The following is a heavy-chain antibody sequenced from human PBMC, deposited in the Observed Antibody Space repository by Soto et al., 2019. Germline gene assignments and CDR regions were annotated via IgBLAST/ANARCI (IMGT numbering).Heavy chain of an antibody. J-gene: IGHJ4*02. CDR1: GYTFTEYD. V-gene: IGHV1-8*01. D-gene: IGHD1-1*01. CDR2: VSPENRNA. Sequence: QVQVVQSRAEVKKPGASVKVSCKTSGYTFTEYDINWVRQAPGQGPEYMGWVSPENRNAGYAPQFPGRVSMATDTTIRTAYLELTNLTFEDTAVYYCEVTTGYWGQGTMVTVSS. CDR3: EVTTGY.